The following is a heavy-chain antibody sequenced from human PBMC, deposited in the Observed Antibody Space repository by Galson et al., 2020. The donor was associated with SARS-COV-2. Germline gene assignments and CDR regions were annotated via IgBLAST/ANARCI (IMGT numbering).Heavy chain of an antibody. J-gene: IGHJ4*02. V-gene: IGHV3-30*01. CDR1: GFTFSSYA. Sequence: GGSLRLSCAASGFTFSSYAMHWVRQAPGKGLEWVAVISYDGSNKYYADSVKGRFTISRDNSKNTLYLQMNSLRAEDTAVYYCASEGYDCWSGYGPEYYFDYWGQGTLVTVSS. CDR2: ISYDGSNK. D-gene: IGHD3-3*01. CDR3: ASEGYDCWSGYGPEYYFDY.